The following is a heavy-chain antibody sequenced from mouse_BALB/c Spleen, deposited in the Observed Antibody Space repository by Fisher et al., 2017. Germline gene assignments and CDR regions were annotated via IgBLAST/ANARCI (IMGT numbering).Heavy chain of an antibody. Sequence: GKFKGKATLTADKSSSTAYMQLSSLTSEDSAVYYCARGTPVGDAMDYWGQGTSVTVSS. D-gene: IGHD2-14*01. J-gene: IGHJ4*01. CDR3: ARGTPVGDAMDY. V-gene: IGHV1-80*01.